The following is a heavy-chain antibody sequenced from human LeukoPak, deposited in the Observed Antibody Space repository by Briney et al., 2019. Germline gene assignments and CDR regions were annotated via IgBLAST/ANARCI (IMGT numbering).Heavy chain of an antibody. CDR3: TRSCRILDIVATIRARLGGNGFDI. D-gene: IGHD5-12*01. CDR1: GASISSTNNF. J-gene: IGHJ3*02. V-gene: IGHV4-39*07. Sequence: SETLSLTCTVSGASISSTNNFWGWIRQTPGKGLEWIATIYYSVSTYYNPSLKSRLSISVDTSKNQFSLKLSSVTAADTAVYYCTRSCRILDIVATIRARLGGNGFDIWGQGTMVTVSS. CDR2: IYYSVST.